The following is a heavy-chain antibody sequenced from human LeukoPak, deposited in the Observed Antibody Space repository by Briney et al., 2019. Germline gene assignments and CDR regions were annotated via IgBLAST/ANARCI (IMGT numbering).Heavy chain of an antibody. Sequence: GESLKISCKGSGYSFTSYWIGWVRQLPGKGLEWMGIIYPGDSDTRYSPSFQGQVTISADKSISTAYLQWSSPKASDTAMYYCARRGYSYGYYMDVWGKGTTVTVSS. CDR2: IYPGDSDT. D-gene: IGHD5-18*01. CDR3: ARRGYSYGYYMDV. CDR1: GYSFTSYW. J-gene: IGHJ6*03. V-gene: IGHV5-51*01.